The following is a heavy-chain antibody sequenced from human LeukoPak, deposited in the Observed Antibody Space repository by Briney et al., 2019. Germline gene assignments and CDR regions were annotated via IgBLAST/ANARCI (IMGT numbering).Heavy chain of an antibody. CDR1: GGSISSGGYY. V-gene: IGHV4-31*03. CDR3: ARELRYSTNYSYYYGMDV. J-gene: IGHJ6*04. CDR2: IHYSGRT. Sequence: SETLSLTCSVSGGSISSGGYYWSWIRQHPGKGLEWIGYIHYSGRTYYNPSLKSRVMVSVDTSKNQFSLRLSSVTAADTAVYHCARELRYSTNYSYYYGMDVWGKGTTVTVSS. D-gene: IGHD3-9*01.